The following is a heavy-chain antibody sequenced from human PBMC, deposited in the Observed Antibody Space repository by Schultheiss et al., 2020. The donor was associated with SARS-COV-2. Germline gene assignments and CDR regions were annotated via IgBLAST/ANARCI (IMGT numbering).Heavy chain of an antibody. Sequence: SGPTLVKPTQTLTLTCTFSGFSLSTSGMRASWIRQPPGKALEWLALIYWNDDKRYSPSLKSRLTITKDTSKNQVVLTMTNMDPVDTATYYCAHRRKEYDFWSGYYDGWFDPWGQGTLVTVSS. D-gene: IGHD3-3*01. V-gene: IGHV2-5*08. J-gene: IGHJ5*02. CDR3: AHRRKEYDFWSGYYDGWFDP. CDR1: GFSLSTSGMR. CDR2: IYWNDDK.